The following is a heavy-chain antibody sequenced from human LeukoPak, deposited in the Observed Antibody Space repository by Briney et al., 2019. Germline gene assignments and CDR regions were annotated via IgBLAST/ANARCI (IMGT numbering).Heavy chain of an antibody. V-gene: IGHV1-18*01. CDR1: GYTFTSYG. CDR2: ISAYNGNT. CDR3: ARDKQTYSSGWAQSFDY. Sequence: ASVKVSCKASGYTFTSYGISWVRQAPGQGLEWVGWISAYNGNTNYAQKLQGRVTMTTDTSTSTAYMELRSLRSDDTAVYYCARDKQTYSSGWAQSFDYWGQGTLVTVSS. D-gene: IGHD6-19*01. J-gene: IGHJ4*02.